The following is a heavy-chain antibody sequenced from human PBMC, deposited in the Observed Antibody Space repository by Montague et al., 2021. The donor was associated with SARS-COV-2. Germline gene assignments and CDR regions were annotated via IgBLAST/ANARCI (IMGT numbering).Heavy chain of an antibody. J-gene: IGHJ6*02. CDR3: ASDYYGSGSLGYYYYGMDV. V-gene: IGHV4-59*01. D-gene: IGHD3-10*01. CDR1: GGSISSYY. Sequence: SESLSLICTVSGGSISSYYWSWIRQPPGKGLEWIGYIYYSGSTNYNPSLKSRVTISVDTSKNQFSLKLSSVTAADTAVYYCASDYYGSGSLGYYYYGMDVWGQGTTVTVSS. CDR2: IYYSGST.